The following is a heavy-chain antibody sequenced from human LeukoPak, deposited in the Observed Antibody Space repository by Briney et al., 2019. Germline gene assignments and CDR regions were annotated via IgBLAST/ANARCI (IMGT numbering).Heavy chain of an antibody. CDR2: ISGSGGTI. CDR1: GFTFSNYE. Sequence: QPGGSLRLSCAASGFTFSNYEMNWVRQAPGKGLEWVSYISGSGGTIYNADSVEGRFTISGDNAKNSLYLQMNSLTAEDTAVYYCARFRQQIAYYYYYAVDVWGQGTTVTVSS. J-gene: IGHJ6*02. CDR3: ARFRQQIAYYYYYAVDV. V-gene: IGHV3-48*03. D-gene: IGHD3-10*01.